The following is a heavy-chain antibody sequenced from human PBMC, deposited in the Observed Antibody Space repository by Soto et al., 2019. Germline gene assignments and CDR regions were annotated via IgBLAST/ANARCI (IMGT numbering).Heavy chain of an antibody. J-gene: IGHJ4*02. CDR2: INAGNGNT. Sequence: GASVKVSCKASGYTFTSYAMHWVRQAPGQRLEWMGWINAGNGNTKYSQKFQGRVTITRDTSASTAYMELSSLRSEDTAVYYCARYSGSYLNGFDYWGQGTLVTVSS. CDR1: GYTFTSYA. CDR3: ARYSGSYLNGFDY. V-gene: IGHV1-3*01. D-gene: IGHD1-26*01.